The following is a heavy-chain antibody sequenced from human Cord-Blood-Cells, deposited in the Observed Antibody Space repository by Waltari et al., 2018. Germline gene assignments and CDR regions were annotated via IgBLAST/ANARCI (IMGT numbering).Heavy chain of an antibody. CDR1: GGSISSSHW. Sequence: QVQLQESGTGLVKPSGTLSLTCAVSGGSISSSHWWNGEIYHSGSTNYNPSLKRRVTISVDKSKNQFSLKLSSVTAADTAVYYCSRALSWNENWFDPWGQGTLVTVSS. CDR3: SRALSWNENWFDP. V-gene: IGHV4-4*02. J-gene: IGHJ5*02. CDR2: IYHSGST. D-gene: IGHD1-1*01.